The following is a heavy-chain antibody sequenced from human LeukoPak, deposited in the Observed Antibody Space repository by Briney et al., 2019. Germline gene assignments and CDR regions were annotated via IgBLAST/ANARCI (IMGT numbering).Heavy chain of an antibody. V-gene: IGHV3-23*01. Sequence: GGSLRLSCAASGFTFSSYAMTWVRQAPGKGLEWVSSISGGSDSTYYADSVKGRCTISRDNSKGMLYLQMNSLRAEDTAIYYCATKRGEGTQLNYMWFDPWGQGTLVTVSS. CDR1: GFTFSSYA. CDR2: ISGGSDST. J-gene: IGHJ5*02. D-gene: IGHD3-16*01. CDR3: ATKRGEGTQLNYMWFDP.